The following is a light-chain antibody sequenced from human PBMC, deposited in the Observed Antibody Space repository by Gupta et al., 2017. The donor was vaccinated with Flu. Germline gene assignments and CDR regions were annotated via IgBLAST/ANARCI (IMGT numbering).Light chain of an antibody. J-gene: IGLJ3*02. CDR1: SLRYNY. CDR3: NCRASSGNHPG. Sequence: QTVSITCQAGSLRYNYSSWYHQKPGQPPVVVVFCESSRPSGIPDRFSGASSGNTASFKITGAQAEDEADDYCNCRASSGNHPGFGGGTKLTVL. CDR2: CES. V-gene: IGLV3-19*01.